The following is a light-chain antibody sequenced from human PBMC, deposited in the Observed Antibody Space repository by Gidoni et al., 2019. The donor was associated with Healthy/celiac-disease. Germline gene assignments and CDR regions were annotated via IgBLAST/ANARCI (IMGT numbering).Light chain of an antibody. Sequence: DIQMTQSPSPLSASVGDRVTITCRASQSISSYLNWYQQKPGKAPKLLIYAASSLQSGVPSRFSGSGSGTDFTLTISSLQPEDFATYYCQQSYSTLGTFGPGTKVDIK. CDR2: AAS. CDR1: QSISSY. V-gene: IGKV1-39*01. CDR3: QQSYSTLGT. J-gene: IGKJ3*01.